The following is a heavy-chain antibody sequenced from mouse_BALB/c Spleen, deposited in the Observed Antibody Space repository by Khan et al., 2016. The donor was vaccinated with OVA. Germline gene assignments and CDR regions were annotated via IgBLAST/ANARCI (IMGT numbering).Heavy chain of an antibody. CDR2: INSNGGST. V-gene: IGHV5-6-3*01. CDR1: GFTFSSYG. Sequence: EVELVESGGGLVQPGGSLKLSCAASGFTFSSYGMSWVRQTPDKRLELVATINSNGGSTYYPDSVKGRFTISRDKAKNTMYLQMSRLKSEDTARYYCARMARTRNWGQGTTRTVSS. J-gene: IGHJ2*01. CDR3: ARMARTRN.